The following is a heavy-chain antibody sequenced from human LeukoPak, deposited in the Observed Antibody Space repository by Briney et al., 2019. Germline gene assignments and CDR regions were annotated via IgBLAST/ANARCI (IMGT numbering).Heavy chain of an antibody. D-gene: IGHD6-13*01. V-gene: IGHV1-46*01. CDR2: INPSGGST. J-gene: IGHJ5*02. CDR1: GYTFTSYY. CDR3: ARGYSSSWYGPQQRWFDP. Sequence: AASVKVSCNASGYTFTSYYMHWVRQAPGQGLEWMGIINPSGGSTSYAQKFQGRVTMTRDTSTSTVYMELGNLRSEDTAVYYCARGYSSSWYGPQQRWFDPWGQGTLVTVSS.